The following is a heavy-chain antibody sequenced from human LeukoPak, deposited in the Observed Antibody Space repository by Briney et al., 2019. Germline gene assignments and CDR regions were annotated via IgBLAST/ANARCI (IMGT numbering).Heavy chain of an antibody. V-gene: IGHV3-64D*09. CDR3: ARALVAPYYFDY. CDR2: ISSNGGSS. Sequence: GGSLRLSCSASGFTFSAYAMYWVRQAPGKGLEYVSGISSNGGSSFYADSVKGRFTISRDNSKNTLYLQMSSLRAEDTAVYYCARALVAPYYFDYWGQGALVTVSS. CDR1: GFTFSAYA. D-gene: IGHD2-15*01. J-gene: IGHJ4*02.